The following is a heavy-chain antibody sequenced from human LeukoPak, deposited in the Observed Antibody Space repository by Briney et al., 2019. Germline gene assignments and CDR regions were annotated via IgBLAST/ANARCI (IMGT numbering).Heavy chain of an antibody. CDR3: ASNALLGYCSSTSCP. J-gene: IGHJ5*02. D-gene: IGHD2-2*01. CDR1: GFTFSSYA. Sequence: GGFLRLSCAASGFTFSSYAMSWVRQAPGTRLEWVSAISGSGGSTYYADSVKGRFTISRDNSKNTLYLQMNSLRAEDTAVYHCASNALLGYCSSTSCPWGQGTLVTVSS. CDR2: ISGSGGST. V-gene: IGHV3-23*01.